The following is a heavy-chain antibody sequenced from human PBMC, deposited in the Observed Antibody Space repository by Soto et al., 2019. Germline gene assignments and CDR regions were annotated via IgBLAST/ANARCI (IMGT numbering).Heavy chain of an antibody. CDR2: INSDGSST. CDR3: AREARHSDYDSSGYYYEPFDY. V-gene: IGHV3-74*01. Sequence: GGSLRLSCAASGFTFSSYWMHWVRQAPGKGLVWVSRINSDGSSTSYADSVKGRFTISRDNAKNTLYLQMNSLRAEDTAVYYCAREARHSDYDSSGYYYEPFDYWGQGTLVTVSS. J-gene: IGHJ4*02. D-gene: IGHD3-22*01. CDR1: GFTFSSYW.